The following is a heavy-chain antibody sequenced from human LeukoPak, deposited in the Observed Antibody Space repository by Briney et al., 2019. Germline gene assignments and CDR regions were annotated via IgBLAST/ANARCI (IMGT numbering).Heavy chain of an antibody. CDR3: ARAHYGDCLRVDP. J-gene: IGHJ5*02. CDR2: IIPILGIG. V-gene: IGHV1-69*04. D-gene: IGHD4-17*01. CDR1: GGTFSSYA. Sequence: SVKVSCKASGGTFSSYAISWVRQAPGQGLEWMGRIIPILGIGNYAQKFQGRVTITADKSTSTAYMELSSLRSEDTAVYYCARAHYGDCLRVDPWGQGTLVTVSS.